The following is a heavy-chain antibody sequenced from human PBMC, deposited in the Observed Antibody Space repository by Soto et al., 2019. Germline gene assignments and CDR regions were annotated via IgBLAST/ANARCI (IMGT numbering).Heavy chain of an antibody. V-gene: IGHV4-31*03. CDR1: GGSISSGGYY. J-gene: IGHJ4*02. CDR2: IYYSGST. Sequence: SETLSLTCTVSGGSISSGGYYWSWIRQHPGKGLEWIGYIYYSGSTYYNPSLKSRVTISVDTSKNQFSLKLSSVTAADTAVYYCARDKVGYYGSGKPTQTFDYRAQRTPVTVS. D-gene: IGHD3-10*01. CDR3: ARDKVGYYGSGKPTQTFDY.